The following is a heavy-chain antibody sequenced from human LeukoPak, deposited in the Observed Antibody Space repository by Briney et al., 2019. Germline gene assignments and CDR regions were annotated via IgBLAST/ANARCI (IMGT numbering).Heavy chain of an antibody. V-gene: IGHV4-34*01. CDR2: INHSGST. CDR3: ARGFRGDNFDY. Sequence: SETLSLTCAVYGGSFSDYYWTWIRQPPGKGLEWIGEINHSGSTNHNPSLESRVTISIDTSKNQFSLKLSSVTAADTAVYFCARGFRGDNFDYWGQGTLVTVSS. CDR1: GGSFSDYY. J-gene: IGHJ4*02. D-gene: IGHD7-27*01.